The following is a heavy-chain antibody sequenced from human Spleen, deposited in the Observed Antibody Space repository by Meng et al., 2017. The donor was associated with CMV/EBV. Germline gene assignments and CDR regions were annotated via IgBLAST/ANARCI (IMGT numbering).Heavy chain of an antibody. CDR2: ITGAGDFT. Sequence: GESLKISCAASGFTFSSFSMSWVRQAPGKGLEWVSAITGAGDFTHYAASVKGRITISRDNAKNSLYLQMHSLRAEDTAVYYCARGRHCSSASCEGIYYYSGLNVWGQGTTVTVSS. D-gene: IGHD2-2*01. CDR1: GFTFSSFS. V-gene: IGHV3-21*01. J-gene: IGHJ6*02. CDR3: ARGRHCSSASCEGIYYYSGLNV.